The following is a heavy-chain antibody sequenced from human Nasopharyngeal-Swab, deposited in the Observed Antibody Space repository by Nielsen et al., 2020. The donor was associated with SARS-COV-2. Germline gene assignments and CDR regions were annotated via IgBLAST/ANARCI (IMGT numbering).Heavy chain of an antibody. V-gene: IGHV4-59*01. Sequence: WIHQPPGKGLEWIGYIYYSGSTNYNPSLKSRVTISVDTSKNQFSLKLSSVTAADTAAYYCARESPAGDAFDIWGQGTMVTVSS. CDR3: ARESPAGDAFDI. CDR2: IYYSGST. D-gene: IGHD1-14*01. J-gene: IGHJ3*02.